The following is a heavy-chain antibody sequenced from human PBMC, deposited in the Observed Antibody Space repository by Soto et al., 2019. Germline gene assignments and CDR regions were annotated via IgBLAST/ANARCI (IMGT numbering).Heavy chain of an antibody. Sequence: QVQLVQSGAEVKKPGASVKVSCKASGYTFNNYGVSWVRQAPGQGLEWMGWISAYSGNKNYAQKLQDRVTMTTDTSTSTAYLELRSLRSADTAVYYCARASGYGVGAFDIWGQGTMVTVSS. CDR1: GYTFNNYG. D-gene: IGHD4-17*01. CDR2: ISAYSGNK. CDR3: ARASGYGVGAFDI. J-gene: IGHJ3*02. V-gene: IGHV1-18*01.